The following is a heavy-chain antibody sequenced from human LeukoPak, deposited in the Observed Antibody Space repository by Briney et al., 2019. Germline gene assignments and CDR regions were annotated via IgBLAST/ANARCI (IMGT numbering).Heavy chain of an antibody. J-gene: IGHJ4*02. CDR3: ARGAGRCGGDCYSSDS. CDR1: GDSISSNY. Sequence: SETLSLTCSVSGDSISSNYWSWIRQPPGKGLEWIGYMYNSGCTNYNPSLKSRVTISVDTSKNQFSLMLSSVTAADTAVYFCARGAGRCGGDCYSSDSWGQGTLVTVSS. V-gene: IGHV4-59*01. D-gene: IGHD2-21*02. CDR2: MYNSGCT.